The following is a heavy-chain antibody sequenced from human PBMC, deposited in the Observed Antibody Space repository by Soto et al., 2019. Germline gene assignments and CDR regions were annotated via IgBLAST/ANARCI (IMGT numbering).Heavy chain of an antibody. Sequence: QVQLVQSGAEVKKPGASVTVSCKASGYTFTSYDINWVRQSTGQGLEWMGWMNPNSGNTCYAHKFQGRVTMTRNTSISTAYMEVSSLRSEDTGVYYCARIGEWSYGMDVWGQGTTVTVSS. V-gene: IGHV1-8*01. J-gene: IGHJ6*02. CDR1: GYTFTSYD. CDR2: MNPNSGNT. CDR3: ARIGEWSYGMDV. D-gene: IGHD3-10*01.